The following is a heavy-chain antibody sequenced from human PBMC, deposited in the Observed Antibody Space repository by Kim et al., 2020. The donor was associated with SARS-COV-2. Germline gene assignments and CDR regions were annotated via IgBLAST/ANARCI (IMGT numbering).Heavy chain of an antibody. CDR3: ARSPNSGSYYDRWFDP. D-gene: IGHD3-10*01. Sequence: KCQGRVTMTRNTSISTAYMELSSLRSEDTAVYYCARSPNSGSYYDRWFDPWGQGTLVTVSS. V-gene: IGHV1-8*01. J-gene: IGHJ5*02.